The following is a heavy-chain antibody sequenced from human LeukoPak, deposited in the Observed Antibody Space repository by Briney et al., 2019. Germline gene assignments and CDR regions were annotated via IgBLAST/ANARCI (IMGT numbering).Heavy chain of an antibody. CDR2: IIAYNGKT. Sequence: AAVKVSCKASGYTFTSYGISWVRQAPGQGLEWMGWIIAYNGKTNYVHKLHGRVTITTDTSTRTAYMELRSLRSDDTAVYYCARDVRYCSSTSCYGLLSFDYWGQGTLVTVSS. J-gene: IGHJ4*02. CDR3: ARDVRYCSSTSCYGLLSFDY. D-gene: IGHD2-2*01. V-gene: IGHV1-18*04. CDR1: GYTFTSYG.